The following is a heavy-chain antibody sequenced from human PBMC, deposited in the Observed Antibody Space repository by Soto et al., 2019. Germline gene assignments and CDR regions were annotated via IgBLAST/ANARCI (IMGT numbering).Heavy chain of an antibody. V-gene: IGHV1-2*02. Sequence: GASVKVSCKASGYTFNGYYMHWVRQAPGQGLEWTGWTNPNSDVTNYAQKFQGRVTMTRDTSISTAYMELSSLRSDDTAVYYCARGGTVVTGRVQDAFDIWGQGTMVTVSS. J-gene: IGHJ3*02. D-gene: IGHD2-21*02. CDR1: GYTFNGYY. CDR2: TNPNSDVT. CDR3: ARGGTVVTGRVQDAFDI.